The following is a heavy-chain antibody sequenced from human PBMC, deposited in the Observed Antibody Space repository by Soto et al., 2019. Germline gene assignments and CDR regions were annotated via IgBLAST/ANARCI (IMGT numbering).Heavy chain of an antibody. J-gene: IGHJ4*02. CDR1: GGSISSGGYS. CDR3: ASNSGSYVFDY. CDR2: IYHSGST. Sequence: SETLSLTCAVSGGSISSGGYSWSWIRQPPGKGLEWIGYIYHSGSTYYNPSLKSRVTISVDRSENQFSLKLSSVTAADTAVYYCASNSGSYVFDYWGQGTLVTVSS. V-gene: IGHV4-30-2*01. D-gene: IGHD1-26*01.